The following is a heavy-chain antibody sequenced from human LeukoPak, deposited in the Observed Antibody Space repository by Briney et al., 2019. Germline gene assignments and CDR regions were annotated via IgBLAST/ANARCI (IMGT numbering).Heavy chain of an antibody. CDR2: INHSGST. CDR1: GGSFSGYY. D-gene: IGHD3-10*01. CDR3: ARGLGYHGSGSYYNVRRGYYYGMDV. V-gene: IGHV4-34*01. J-gene: IGHJ6*02. Sequence: SETLSLTCAVYGGSFSGYYWSWIRQPPGKGLEWIGEINHSGSTNYNPSLKSRVTISVDTPKNQFSLKLSSVTAADTAVYYCARGLGYHGSGSYYNVRRGYYYGMDVWGQGTTVTVSS.